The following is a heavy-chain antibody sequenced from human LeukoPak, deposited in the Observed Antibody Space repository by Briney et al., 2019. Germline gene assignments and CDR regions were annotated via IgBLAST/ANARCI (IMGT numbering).Heavy chain of an antibody. Sequence: GGSLRLSCAGAELTFSFYAMTRVRQAPGKGLEWVSGISGSVGSTHYAGSVKGRFTISRDNSKNTLYLQMNSLRAEDTAVYYCAKDRRGYSGYGYDYYGMDVWGQGTTVTVSS. CDR2: ISGSVGST. CDR1: ELTFSFYA. D-gene: IGHD5-12*01. J-gene: IGHJ6*02. V-gene: IGHV3-23*01. CDR3: AKDRRGYSGYGYDYYGMDV.